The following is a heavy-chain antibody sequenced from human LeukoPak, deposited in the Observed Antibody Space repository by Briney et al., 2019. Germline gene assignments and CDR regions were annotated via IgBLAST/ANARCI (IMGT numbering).Heavy chain of an antibody. D-gene: IGHD4-17*01. CDR1: GGSISSGGYY. CDR3: ARARYDYGDPLYFDY. J-gene: IGHJ4*02. Sequence: SQTLSLTCTVSGGSISSGGYYWSWIRQHPGKGLEWIGYIYYSGGTYYNPSLKSRVTISVDTSKNQFSLKLSSVTAADTAVYYCARARYDYGDPLYFDYWGQGTLVTVSS. V-gene: IGHV4-31*03. CDR2: IYYSGGT.